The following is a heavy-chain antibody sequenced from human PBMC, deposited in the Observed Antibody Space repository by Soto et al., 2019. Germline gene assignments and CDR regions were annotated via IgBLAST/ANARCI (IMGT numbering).Heavy chain of an antibody. CDR1: GFTFDDHA. Sequence: GGSLGLSCAASGFTFDDHAMHWVRQGPGKGLEWVSGISWDSGTIVYADSVKGRCTISRDNTKNSLYLQMDSLRREDTALYYCAKAINTSGWYFGLDLWGQGTTVTVSS. CDR2: ISWDSGTI. D-gene: IGHD6-19*01. J-gene: IGHJ6*02. CDR3: AKAINTSGWYFGLDL. V-gene: IGHV3-9*01.